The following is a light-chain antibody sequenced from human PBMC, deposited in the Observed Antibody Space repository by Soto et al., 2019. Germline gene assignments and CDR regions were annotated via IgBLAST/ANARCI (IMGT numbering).Light chain of an antibody. CDR1: QSVSSN. CDR3: QQYNNWPWT. J-gene: IGKJ1*01. Sequence: EIVMTQSPATLSVSPGERGTLSCRASQSVSSNLAWYQQKPGQAPRLLFYGASTRATGIPARFSGSRSGTEFTLTISSLQSEDFAVYYCQQYNNWPWTFGQGTKVEIK. CDR2: GAS. V-gene: IGKV3-15*01.